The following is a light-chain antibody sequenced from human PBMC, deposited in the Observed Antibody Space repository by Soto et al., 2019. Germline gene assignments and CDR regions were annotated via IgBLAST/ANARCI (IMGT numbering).Light chain of an antibody. CDR3: QQYNTYGLT. J-gene: IGKJ4*02. V-gene: IGKV1-5*01. CDR2: DAS. Sequence: DIQMTLSPYTLSASVGDGVSITFRASQSVGNSLAWYQQRPGKAPKLLIFDASTLESGVPSKFSGSGSDTEFTFTISSLQPDDSATYYCQQYNTYGLTFGGGTKVDI. CDR1: QSVGNS.